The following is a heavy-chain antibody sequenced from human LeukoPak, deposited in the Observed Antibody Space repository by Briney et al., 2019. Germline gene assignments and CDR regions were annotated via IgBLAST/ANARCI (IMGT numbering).Heavy chain of an antibody. CDR1: LFTFSNYA. D-gene: IGHD3-16*02. CDR3: ANGEDRAVAVIVY. CDR2: MSGKGGLT. V-gene: IGHV3-23*01. Sequence: GGSLRLSPAPSLFTFSNYAMSWVRQAPARGLECVSGMSGKGGLTYYADSVKGRFPISRDNSKNTLYLQMNSLRAEDTAVYYCANGEDRAVAVIVYWGQGTLVTVSS. J-gene: IGHJ4*02.